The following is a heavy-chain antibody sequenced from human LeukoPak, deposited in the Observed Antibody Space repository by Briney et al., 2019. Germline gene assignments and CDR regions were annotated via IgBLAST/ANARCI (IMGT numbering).Heavy chain of an antibody. D-gene: IGHD4-17*01. CDR1: GGSISSYY. V-gene: IGHV4-4*07. Sequence: SETLSLTCTVSGGSISSYYWSWIRQPAGKGLESIGHISTSGSTNYNPSLKSRVTISVDTSKNQFSLKLSSVTAADTAVYYCARGLAVTISPDAFDIWGQGTMVTVSS. CDR2: ISTSGST. J-gene: IGHJ3*02. CDR3: ARGLAVTISPDAFDI.